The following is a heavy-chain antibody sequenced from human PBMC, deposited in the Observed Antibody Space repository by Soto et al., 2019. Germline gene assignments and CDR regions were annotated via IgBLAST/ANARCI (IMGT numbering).Heavy chain of an antibody. Sequence: EVQLVESGGGLVKPGGSLRLSCAASGFTFSSYSMNWVRQAPGKGLEWVSSISSSSSYIYYADSVKGRFTISRDNAKNSLYLQMNSLRAEDTAVYYCARDGAVGYDFWSGSSNWFDPWGQGTLVTVSS. CDR3: ARDGAVGYDFWSGSSNWFDP. D-gene: IGHD3-3*01. CDR1: GFTFSSYS. J-gene: IGHJ5*02. CDR2: ISSSSSYI. V-gene: IGHV3-21*01.